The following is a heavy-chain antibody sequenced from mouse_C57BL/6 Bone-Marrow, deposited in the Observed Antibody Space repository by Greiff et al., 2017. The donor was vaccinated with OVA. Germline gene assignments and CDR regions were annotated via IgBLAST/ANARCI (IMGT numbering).Heavy chain of an antibody. V-gene: IGHV1-81*01. CDR1: GYTFTSYG. D-gene: IGHD1-1*01. CDR2: IYPRSGNT. Sequence: QVQLQQSGAELARPGASVKLSCKASGYTFTSYGISWVKQRTGQGLEWIGEIYPRSGNTYYNEKFQGKATLTVDKSSSTAYMELHSLTSEDSAVYFCSREVYGRSSFDYWGRGTALTVSS. J-gene: IGHJ2*01. CDR3: SREVYGRSSFDY.